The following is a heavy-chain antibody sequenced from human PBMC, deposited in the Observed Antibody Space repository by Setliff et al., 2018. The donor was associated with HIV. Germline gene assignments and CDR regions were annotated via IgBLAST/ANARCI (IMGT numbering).Heavy chain of an antibody. V-gene: IGHV4-34*01. Sequence: SETLSLTCAVYGGSFSGYYWSWIRQPPGKGLEWIGTMYHSGSTYYNPSLQGRVTMFFDTSEDHFSLKLSSVNAADTAVYYCARCGGFGGDCYYAFDIWGQGTMVTVSS. D-gene: IGHD2-21*02. CDR2: MYHSGST. J-gene: IGHJ3*02. CDR3: ARCGGFGGDCYYAFDI. CDR1: GGSFSGYY.